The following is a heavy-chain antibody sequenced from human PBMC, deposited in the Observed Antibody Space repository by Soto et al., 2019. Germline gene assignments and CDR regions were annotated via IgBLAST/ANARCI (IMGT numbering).Heavy chain of an antibody. CDR2: LASFGNIR. V-gene: IGHV3-30-3*01. CDR3: ANARGYSGYGPFDY. Sequence: GGSLRLSCAASGFSVNNYAMHWVRQAPGKGLEWVARLASFGNIRYNEAFVKGRFTISRDDSKNTLYLQMNSLRAEDTAVYYCANARGYSGYGPFDYWGQGTLVSVSS. J-gene: IGHJ4*02. D-gene: IGHD5-12*01. CDR1: GFSVNNYA.